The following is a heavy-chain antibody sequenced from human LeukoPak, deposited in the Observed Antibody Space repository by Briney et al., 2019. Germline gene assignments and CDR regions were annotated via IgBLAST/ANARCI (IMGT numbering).Heavy chain of an antibody. CDR1: GFTFSSYG. V-gene: IGHV3-30*03. J-gene: IGHJ3*01. CDR3: ARMISGGSYDAFDV. D-gene: IGHD6-19*01. CDR2: ISYDGSIK. Sequence: GRSLRLSCAASGFTFSSYGMHWVRQAPGRGLEWVAVISYDGSIKYSADSVKGRFTISRDNAKNSLYLQMNSLRAEDTAVYSCARMISGGSYDAFDVWGQGTMVTVSS.